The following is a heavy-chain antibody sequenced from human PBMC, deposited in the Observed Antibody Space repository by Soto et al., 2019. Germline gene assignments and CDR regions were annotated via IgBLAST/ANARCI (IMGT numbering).Heavy chain of an antibody. V-gene: IGHV4-39*01. J-gene: IGHJ5*02. CDR3: ARRERYYGSPGWFDP. CDR2: VYHNENT. Sequence: SETLSLTCIVSGGSINDFAYYCGWIRQPPGKGLEWIATVYHNENTYYNPSLKSRVTISVDTAKNQFSLNLRSVTAADTAIYFCARRERYYGSPGWFDPWGQGALVTVSS. CDR1: GGSINDFAYY. D-gene: IGHD3-16*01.